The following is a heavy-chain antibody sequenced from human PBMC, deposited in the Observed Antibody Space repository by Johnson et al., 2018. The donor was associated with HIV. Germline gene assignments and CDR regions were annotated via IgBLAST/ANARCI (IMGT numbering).Heavy chain of an antibody. D-gene: IGHD3-10*02. Sequence: QVQLVESGGGVVQPGRSLRLSCAASGFPFSSYGMHWVRQAPGKGLEWVAVISYDGSDKYYADSVKGRFTISRDNSKNSLSLQLNSLRAEDTALDYCARDLGDNVRGLLALRWAMWG. CDR1: GFPFSSYG. CDR2: ISYDGSDK. CDR3: ARDLGDNVRGLLALRWAM. J-gene: IGHJ1*01. V-gene: IGHV3-30*03.